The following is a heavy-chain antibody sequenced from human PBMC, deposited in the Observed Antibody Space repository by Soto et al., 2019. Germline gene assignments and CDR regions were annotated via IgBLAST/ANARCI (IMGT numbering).Heavy chain of an antibody. CDR3: ARADSSTWNYIWFDP. J-gene: IGHJ5*02. D-gene: IGHD6-13*01. CDR1: GYTFTSYD. CDR2: INPNSGNT. V-gene: IGHV1-8*01. Sequence: QVQLVQSGAEVKKPGASVKVSCKASGYTFTSYDINWVRQATGQGLEWMGWINPNSGNTVYAQKFQGRFTMNRNTSISTAYMELSSLRSEDSAVYYCARADSSTWNYIWFDPWGQGTLVTVSS.